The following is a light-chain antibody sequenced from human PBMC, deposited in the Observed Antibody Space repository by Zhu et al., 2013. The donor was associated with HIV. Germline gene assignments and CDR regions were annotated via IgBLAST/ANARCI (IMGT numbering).Light chain of an antibody. Sequence: QSALTQPASVSGSPGQSITISCTGTSSDVGSYNHVSWYQHHPGRAPKLMIYEVSNRPSGVSNRFSGSKSGNTASLTISGLQAEDEADYYCSSYTSSTTVVFGGGTKLTVL. J-gene: IGLJ2*01. CDR3: SSYTSSTTVV. CDR2: EVS. V-gene: IGLV2-14*02. CDR1: SSDVGSYNH.